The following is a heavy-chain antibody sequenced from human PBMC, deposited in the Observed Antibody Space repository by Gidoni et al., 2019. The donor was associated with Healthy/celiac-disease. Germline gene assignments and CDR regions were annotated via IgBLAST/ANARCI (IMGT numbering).Heavy chain of an antibody. V-gene: IGHV3-21*01. CDR1: GFTFSSYI. D-gene: IGHD3-3*01. J-gene: IGHJ2*01. Sequence: EVQLVESGGGLIKPGGSLRLSCAASGFTFSSYIMNWVRQAPGKGLEWVSSISSSRSYIYYADSVKGRFTISRDNAKNSLYLQMNSLRAEDTAVYYCARDGGNYDFWSGRHYDPGFDLWGRGTLVTVSS. CDR2: ISSSRSYI. CDR3: ARDGGNYDFWSGRHYDPGFDL.